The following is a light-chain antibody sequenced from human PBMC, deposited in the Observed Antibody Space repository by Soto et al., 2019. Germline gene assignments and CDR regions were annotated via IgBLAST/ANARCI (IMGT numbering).Light chain of an antibody. CDR1: SSNIGSNT. Sequence: QSVLTQPPSASGTPGQRVTISCSGSSSNIGSNTVNWYQQLPGTAPKLLIYSHNQRPSGVPDRFSVSKSGTSASLAISGLQSEDVADYYCATWDDSLDGYVFGTGTKLTVL. V-gene: IGLV1-44*01. J-gene: IGLJ1*01. CDR2: SHN. CDR3: ATWDDSLDGYV.